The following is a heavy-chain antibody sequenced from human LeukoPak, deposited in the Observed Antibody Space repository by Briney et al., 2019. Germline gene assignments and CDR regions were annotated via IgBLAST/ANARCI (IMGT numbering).Heavy chain of an antibody. CDR3: ARAGGMSSSSLFDY. V-gene: IGHV1-18*01. CDR1: GYTFTSHG. Sequence: GASVKVSCKASGYTFTSHGISWLRQAPGQGLEWMGWISAYNGNTHYAQKFQGRVTMTTDTSTSTVYMDLRSLKYDDTAVYHCARAGGMSSSSLFDYWGQGTLVTVSS. D-gene: IGHD6-6*01. J-gene: IGHJ4*02. CDR2: ISAYNGNT.